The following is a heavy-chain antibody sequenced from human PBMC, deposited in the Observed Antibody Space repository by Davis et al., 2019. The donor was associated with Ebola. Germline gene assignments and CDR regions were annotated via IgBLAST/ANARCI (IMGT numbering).Heavy chain of an antibody. D-gene: IGHD3-10*01. CDR1: GYTFTSYG. Sequence: AAPVKVSCKASGYTFTSYGISWVRQAPGQGLEWMGWISAYNGNTNYAQKLQGRVTMTTDTSTSTAYMELRSLRSDDTAVYYCAGGTMVRGVYYYGMDVWGQGTTVTVSS. V-gene: IGHV1-18*01. CDR2: ISAYNGNT. J-gene: IGHJ6*02. CDR3: AGGTMVRGVYYYGMDV.